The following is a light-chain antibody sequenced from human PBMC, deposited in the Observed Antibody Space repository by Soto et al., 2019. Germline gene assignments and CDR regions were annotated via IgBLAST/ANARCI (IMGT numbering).Light chain of an antibody. J-gene: IGKJ1*01. CDR3: QQYGSSGT. Sequence: EIVMTQSPATLSVSPGERATLSCRAGQSVSSNYLAWYQQKPGQTPRLLIYGASRRATGIPDRFSGSGSGTDFTLTISRLEPEDFAVYYCQQYGSSGTFGQGTKVDIK. CDR2: GAS. V-gene: IGKV3-20*01. CDR1: QSVSSNY.